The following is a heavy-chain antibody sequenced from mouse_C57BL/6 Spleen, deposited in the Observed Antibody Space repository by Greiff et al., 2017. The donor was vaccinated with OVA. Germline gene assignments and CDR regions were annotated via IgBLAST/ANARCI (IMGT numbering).Heavy chain of an antibody. CDR2: IYPGSGNT. CDR1: GYTFTDYY. CDR3: ARGEGNYPDY. J-gene: IGHJ2*01. V-gene: IGHV1-76*01. Sequence: QVQLQQSGAELVRPGASVKLSCKASGYTFTDYYINWVKQRPGQGLEWIARIYPGSGNTYYNEKFKGKATLTAEKSSSTAYMQLSSLTSEDSAVYFCARGEGNYPDYWGQGTTLTVSS.